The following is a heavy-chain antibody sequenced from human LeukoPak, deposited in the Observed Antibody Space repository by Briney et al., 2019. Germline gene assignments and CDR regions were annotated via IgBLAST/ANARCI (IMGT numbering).Heavy chain of an antibody. D-gene: IGHD3-10*01. J-gene: IGHJ4*02. CDR2: IKSNTDGGTV. V-gene: IGHV3-15*01. Sequence: GGSLRLSCTVSGLSFSTAWTSWIRQAPGKGLGWVGRIKSNTDGGTVNYAAPVKGRFTISRDDSKNTVFLQMNSLETEDTAMYFCTTAERRYYSHDFWGQGTLVTVSS. CDR3: TTAERRYYSHDF. CDR1: GLSFSTAW.